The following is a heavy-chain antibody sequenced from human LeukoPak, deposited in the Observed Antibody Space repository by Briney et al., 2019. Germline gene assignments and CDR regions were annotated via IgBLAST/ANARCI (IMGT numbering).Heavy chain of an antibody. CDR1: GFTFDDYA. CDR3: AKDTGLVPAAYYFDY. D-gene: IGHD2-2*01. V-gene: IGHV3-9*01. CDR2: ISWNSGSI. J-gene: IGHJ4*02. Sequence: GGSLRLSCAASGFTFDDYAMHWARQAPGKGLEWVSGISWNSGSIGYADSVKGRFTISRDNAKNSLYLQMNSLRAEDTALYYCAKDTGLVPAAYYFDYWGQGTLVTVSS.